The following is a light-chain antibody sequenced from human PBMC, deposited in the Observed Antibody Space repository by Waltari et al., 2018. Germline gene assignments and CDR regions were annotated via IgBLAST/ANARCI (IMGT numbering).Light chain of an antibody. J-gene: IGKJ4*01. CDR2: GAS. CDR1: QSVRTY. Sequence: DIVMTQSPATLSVSPGERATYPCRATQSVRTYLAWYQQNPGQAPRLLIYGASTRATGIPARFSGSGSGTEFTLTINSLQSEDFAVYYCQQYNDWPLTFGGGTKVEIK. V-gene: IGKV3-15*01. CDR3: QQYNDWPLT.